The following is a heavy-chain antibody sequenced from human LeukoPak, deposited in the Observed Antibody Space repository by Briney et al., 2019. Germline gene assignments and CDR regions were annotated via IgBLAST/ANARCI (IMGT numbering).Heavy chain of an antibody. J-gene: IGHJ5*02. D-gene: IGHD5-12*01. CDR1: GYTFASYD. CDR3: ARCSGYGYAKYNWFDP. CDR2: MNPNSGNT. Sequence: ASVKVSCKASGYTFASYDINWVRQAPGQGLEWMGWMNPNSGNTGYAQKFQGRVTMTRNTSISTAYMELSSLRSEDTAVYYCARCSGYGYAKYNWFDPWGQGTLVTVSS. V-gene: IGHV1-8*01.